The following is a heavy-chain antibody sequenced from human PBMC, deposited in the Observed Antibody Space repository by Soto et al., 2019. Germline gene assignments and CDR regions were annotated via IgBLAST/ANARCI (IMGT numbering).Heavy chain of an antibody. CDR3: ARLYYDSSDYYYFDY. CDR2: IYYSGST. Sequence: SETLSLTCTVSGGSISSYYWSWIRQPPGKGLEWIGYIYYSGSTNYNPSLKSRVTISADTSKNQFSLKLSSVTAADTAVYYCARLYYDSSDYYYFDYWAQGNRVTFSS. CDR1: GGSISSYY. J-gene: IGHJ4*02. V-gene: IGHV4-59*08. D-gene: IGHD3-22*01.